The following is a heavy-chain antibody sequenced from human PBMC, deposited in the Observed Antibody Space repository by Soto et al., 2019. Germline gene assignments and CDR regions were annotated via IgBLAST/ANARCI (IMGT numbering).Heavy chain of an antibody. D-gene: IGHD6-13*01. V-gene: IGHV1-69*08. CDR2: IIPILGIA. CDR3: ARERKGSSWEIGAFDI. Sequence: QVQLVQSGAEVKKPGSSVKVSCKASGGTFSSYTISWVRQAPGQGLEWMGRIIPILGIANYAQKFQGRVTITADKSTRAAYMELSSLRSEDTAVYYCARERKGSSWEIGAFDIWCQGTMVTVSS. J-gene: IGHJ3*02. CDR1: GGTFSSYT.